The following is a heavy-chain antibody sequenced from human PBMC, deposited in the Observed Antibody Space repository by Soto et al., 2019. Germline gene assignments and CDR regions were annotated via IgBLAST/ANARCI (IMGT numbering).Heavy chain of an antibody. CDR1: GGSFSGYY. CDR2: INHSGST. CDR3: ARSPITMIYYYYGMGV. D-gene: IGHD3-22*01. J-gene: IGHJ6*02. V-gene: IGHV4-34*01. Sequence: SETLSLTCAVYGGSFSGYYWSWIRQPPGKGQEWIGEINHSGSTNYNPSLKSRVTISVYTSKNQFSLKLSSVTAADTAVYYCARSPITMIYYYYGMGVWGQGTTVTVSS.